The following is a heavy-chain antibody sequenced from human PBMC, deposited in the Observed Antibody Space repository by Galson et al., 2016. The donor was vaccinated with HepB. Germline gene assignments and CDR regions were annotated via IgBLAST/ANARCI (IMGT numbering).Heavy chain of an antibody. V-gene: IGHV1-18*01. D-gene: IGHD1-14*01. CDR1: GYKFINFG. CDR3: ARALPGNLRASDI. Sequence: SVKVSCKASGYKFINFGITWVRQAPGQGLEWMGRISVFNGDANYAQKFQGRVTMTTDSSANTAYMELGSLTSDDPAVYYCARALPGNLRASDIWGQGTMVTTSS. CDR2: ISVFNGDA. J-gene: IGHJ3*02.